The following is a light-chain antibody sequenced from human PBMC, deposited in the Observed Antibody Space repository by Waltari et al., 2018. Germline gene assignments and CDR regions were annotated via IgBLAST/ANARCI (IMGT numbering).Light chain of an antibody. Sequence: QSALTQPASVSGSLGQSITLSCTGTSNDIGTYNLFSWYQQKPGKVPRLIIYEATKRPSGISDRFSGSKSGNTASLTISGLQTDDEADFFCCSYSSTRNLVFGGGTKLSVL. CDR1: SNDIGTYNL. J-gene: IGLJ2*01. V-gene: IGLV2-23*01. CDR2: EAT. CDR3: CSYSSTRNLV.